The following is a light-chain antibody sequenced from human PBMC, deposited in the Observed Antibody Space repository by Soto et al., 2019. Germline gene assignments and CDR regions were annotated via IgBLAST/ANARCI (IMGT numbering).Light chain of an antibody. V-gene: IGKV1-5*03. CDR1: QSIRSW. CDR3: QQYNDYSWT. CDR2: QAS. Sequence: DIQMTQSPSTLSASIGDRVTITCRASQSIRSWLAWYQQKPGKAPKLLIYQASSLESGVSSRFSGSGSETEFTLTISSLQPDDFATYYCQQYNDYSWTFGQGTKVEL. J-gene: IGKJ1*01.